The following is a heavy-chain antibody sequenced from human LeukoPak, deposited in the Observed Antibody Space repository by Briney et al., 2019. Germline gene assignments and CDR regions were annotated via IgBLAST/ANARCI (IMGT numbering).Heavy chain of an antibody. D-gene: IGHD3-22*01. J-gene: IGHJ6*04. V-gene: IGHV3-11*01. CDR1: GFTFSDYY. CDR3: ARDHYYDSSGSPGV. CDR2: ISSSGSTI. Sequence: GGSLRLSCAASGFTFSDYYMSWIRQAPGKGLEWVSYISSSGSTIYYADSVKGRFTISRDNAKNSLYLQMNSLRAEDTAVYYCARDHYYDSSGSPGVWGKGTTVTISS.